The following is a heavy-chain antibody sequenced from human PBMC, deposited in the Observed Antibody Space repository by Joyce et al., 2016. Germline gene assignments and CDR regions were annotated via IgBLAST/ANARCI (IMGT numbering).Heavy chain of an antibody. CDR2: ISSDESST. V-gene: IGHV3-74*01. D-gene: IGHD1-26*01. J-gene: IGHJ6*02. CDR1: GFTFSSYW. Sequence: EVQLVESGGGLVQPEGSWRLSCTASGFTFSSYWTHWVRQFSGKGLVWVAHISSDESSTSYADSVKGRFTISRDNAKNTLYLHMNSLRTEDTAVYYCARTGGSYYDYYYYGLDVWGQGTTVIVSS. CDR3: ARTGGSYYDYYYYGLDV.